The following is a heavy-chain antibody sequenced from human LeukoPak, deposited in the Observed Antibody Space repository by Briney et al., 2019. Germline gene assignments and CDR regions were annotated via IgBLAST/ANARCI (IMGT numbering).Heavy chain of an antibody. CDR1: GGYIRSYY. CDR2: IYHSGST. D-gene: IGHD2-2*01. CDR3: ARALGPYCSSTSCRIYYYYYMDV. Sequence: PSETLSLTCTVSGGYIRSYYWGWIRQPPGKGLEWIGSIYHSGSTYYNPSLKSRVTISVGTSKNQFSLKLSSVTAADTAVYYCARALGPYCSSTSCRIYYYYYMDVWGKGTTVTVSS. J-gene: IGHJ6*03. V-gene: IGHV4-38-2*02.